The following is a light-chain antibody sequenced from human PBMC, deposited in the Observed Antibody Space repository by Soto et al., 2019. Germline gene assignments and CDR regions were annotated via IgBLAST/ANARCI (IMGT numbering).Light chain of an antibody. CDR2: GAF. CDR1: ESVSSN. V-gene: IGKV3-20*01. Sequence: EVVLTQSPATVSLSPVELATLSFMASESVSSNLAWYRQKPGQAPRLLIYGAFNRATGIPDRFSGGGSGTDFTLTITRLEPEDFAVYYCQYYGNSPLTFGQGTKVDIK. CDR3: QYYGNSPLT. J-gene: IGKJ1*01.